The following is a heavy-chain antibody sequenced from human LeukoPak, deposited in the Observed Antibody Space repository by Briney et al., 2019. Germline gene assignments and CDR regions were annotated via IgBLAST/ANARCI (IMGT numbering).Heavy chain of an antibody. Sequence: SETLSLTCTVSGGSISSYYWSWIRQPPGKGLEWIGYIYYSGSTNYNPSLKSRVTISVDTSKNQFSLKLSSVTAADTAVYYCARLYYSTINWFDPWGQGTLVTVSS. J-gene: IGHJ5*02. CDR3: ARLYYSTINWFDP. D-gene: IGHD3-10*01. V-gene: IGHV4-59*08. CDR1: GGSISSYY. CDR2: IYYSGST.